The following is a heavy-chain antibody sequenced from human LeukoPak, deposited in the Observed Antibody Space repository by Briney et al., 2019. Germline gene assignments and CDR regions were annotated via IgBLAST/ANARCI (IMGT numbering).Heavy chain of an antibody. CDR1: GGPISSYY. CDR3: AREGGDYGDYYFDY. CDR2: IYYSGST. D-gene: IGHD4-17*01. V-gene: IGHV4-59*01. Sequence: SETLSLTCTVSGGPISSYYWSWIRQPPGKGLEWIGYIYYSGSTNYNPSLKSRVTISVDTSKNQLSLKLSSVTAADTAVYYCAREGGDYGDYYFDYWGQGTLVTVSS. J-gene: IGHJ4*02.